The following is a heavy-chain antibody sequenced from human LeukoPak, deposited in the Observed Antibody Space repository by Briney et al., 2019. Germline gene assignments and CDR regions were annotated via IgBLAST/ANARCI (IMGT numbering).Heavy chain of an antibody. V-gene: IGHV1-2*02. Sequence: ASVKVSCKASGYTFTGYYMNWVRQAPGQGLEWMGWINLNNGGTDYAQKFQGRVTLTRDTSISTAYMELSSLRSDDTAVYYCAKNPVAGVNDYWGQGTLVTVSS. CDR1: GYTFTGYY. D-gene: IGHD6-19*01. J-gene: IGHJ4*02. CDR3: AKNPVAGVNDY. CDR2: INLNNGGT.